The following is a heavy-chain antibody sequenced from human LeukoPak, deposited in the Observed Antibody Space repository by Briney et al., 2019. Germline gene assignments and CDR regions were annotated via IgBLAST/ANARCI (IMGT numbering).Heavy chain of an antibody. V-gene: IGHV1-8*02. Sequence: ASVKVSCKASGYTFTGYYMHWVRQATGQGLEWMGWMNPNSGNTGYAQKFQGRVTMTRNTSISTAYMELSSLRSEDTAVYYCARGRMVRGVIRFDYWGQGTLVTVSS. J-gene: IGHJ4*02. D-gene: IGHD3-10*01. CDR2: MNPNSGNT. CDR3: ARGRMVRGVIRFDY. CDR1: GYTFTGYY.